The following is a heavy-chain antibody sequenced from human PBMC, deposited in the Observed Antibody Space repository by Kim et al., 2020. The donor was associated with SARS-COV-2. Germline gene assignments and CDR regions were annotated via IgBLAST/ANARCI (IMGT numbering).Heavy chain of an antibody. V-gene: IGHV4-39*01. Sequence: RESRVTISVETSKNQFALKLSSVTAADTAVYYCARLGGIVVVPAATPFDYWGQGTLVTVSS. D-gene: IGHD2-2*02. CDR3: ARLGGIVVVPAATPFDY. J-gene: IGHJ4*02.